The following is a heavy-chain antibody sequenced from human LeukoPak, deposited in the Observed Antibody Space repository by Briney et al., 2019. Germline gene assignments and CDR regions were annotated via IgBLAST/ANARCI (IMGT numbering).Heavy chain of an antibody. J-gene: IGHJ3*02. V-gene: IGHV3-21*01. Sequence: GGSLRLSCAASGFTFSSYSMNWVRQAPGKGLEWVSSISSSSSYIYYADSVKGRFTISRDNAKNSLYLQMNSLRVEDTAVYYCASLRFLEWLSHAFDIWGQGTMVTVSS. CDR2: ISSSSSYI. D-gene: IGHD3-3*01. CDR1: GFTFSSYS. CDR3: ASLRFLEWLSHAFDI.